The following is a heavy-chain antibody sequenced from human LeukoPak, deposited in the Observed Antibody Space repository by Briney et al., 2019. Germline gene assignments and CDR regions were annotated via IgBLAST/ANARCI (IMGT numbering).Heavy chain of an antibody. CDR3: ATYTQSGAQGVSDY. V-gene: IGHV1-46*01. J-gene: IGHJ4*02. Sequence: ASVKVSCKASGYTFTNYYMHWVRQAPGQGLGWMGLIHPNDGDTKYTQEFQDRVTMTRDTSTSTVYMELSSLRSEDTAVYYCATYTQSGAQGVSDYWGQGTLVTVSS. CDR2: IHPNDGDT. CDR1: GYTFTNYY. D-gene: IGHD3-10*01.